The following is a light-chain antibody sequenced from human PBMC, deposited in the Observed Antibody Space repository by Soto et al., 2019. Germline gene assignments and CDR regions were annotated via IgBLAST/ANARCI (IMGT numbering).Light chain of an antibody. Sequence: DIAMTQSPSSLSASVGDRVTITCRASQTISSYLNWYQQKPGKAPKLLVYAASSLQSGVPSRFSGSGSGTDFTLTISSLQPEDFASYYCQQSYSFPRTFGQGTKLEIK. V-gene: IGKV1-39*01. J-gene: IGKJ2*01. CDR2: AAS. CDR1: QTISSY. CDR3: QQSYSFPRT.